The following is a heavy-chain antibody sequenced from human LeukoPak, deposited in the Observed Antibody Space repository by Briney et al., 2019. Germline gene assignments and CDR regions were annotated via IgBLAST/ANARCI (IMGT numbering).Heavy chain of an antibody. J-gene: IGHJ4*02. Sequence: GGSLRLSCAASGFTVSSNYMSWVRQAPGKGLEWVSVIYSGGSTYYADSVKGRFTISRDNSKNTLYLEMSSLRAEDTAVYYCVKGRGYSYGYPDRHFDYWGQGTLVTVSS. CDR3: VKGRGYSYGYPDRHFDY. V-gene: IGHV3-53*05. CDR2: IYSGGST. D-gene: IGHD5-18*01. CDR1: GFTVSSNY.